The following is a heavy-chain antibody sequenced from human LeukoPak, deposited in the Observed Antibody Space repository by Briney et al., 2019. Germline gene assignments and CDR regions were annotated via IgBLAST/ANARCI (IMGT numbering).Heavy chain of an antibody. CDR2: ISSSSSYT. CDR3: ARDHLITYGGVIVSPPYYFDY. V-gene: IGHV3-21*01. D-gene: IGHD3-16*02. CDR1: GFTFSSYS. J-gene: IGHJ4*02. Sequence: GGSLRVSCAASGFTFSSYSMNSVRQAPGKGLEWVSSISSSSSYTYYADSVKGRFTISRDNTKKSLYLQMNSLRAKDTVVYYCARDHLITYGGVIVSPPYYFDYWRRGTLVTVSS.